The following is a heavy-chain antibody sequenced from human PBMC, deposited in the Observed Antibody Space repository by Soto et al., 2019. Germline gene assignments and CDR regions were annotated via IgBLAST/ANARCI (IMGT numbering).Heavy chain of an antibody. J-gene: IGHJ6*02. Sequence: SETLSLTCLVSGGSISSPNYYWAWIRQSPGKGLEWIGSLFYAGNTYYNPSLQSRVTISVDTSKNQFSLRLSSVTAADTAVYYCAKQGLEYNYYGIDMWGPGTTVTVSS. CDR1: GGSISSPNYY. CDR2: LFYAGNT. V-gene: IGHV4-39*01. CDR3: AKQGLEYNYYGIDM.